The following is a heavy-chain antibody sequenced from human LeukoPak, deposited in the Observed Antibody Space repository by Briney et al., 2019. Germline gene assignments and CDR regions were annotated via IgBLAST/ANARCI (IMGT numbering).Heavy chain of an antibody. D-gene: IGHD3-10*01. CDR2: ITTSGEST. V-gene: IGHV3-23*01. J-gene: IGHJ4*02. CDR1: GFTFSNFA. Sequence: GGSLRLSCEATGFTFSNFAMSWVRQTPGKGLEWVSRITTSGESTYYADSVKGRFTISRDNSGSTLYLQMNSLRTEDSAVYYCAKRLSRGYYGKLFFDYWGQGALVTVSS. CDR3: AKRLSRGYYGKLFFDY.